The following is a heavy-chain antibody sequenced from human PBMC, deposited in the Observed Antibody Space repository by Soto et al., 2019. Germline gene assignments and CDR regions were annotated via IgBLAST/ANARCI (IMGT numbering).Heavy chain of an antibody. Sequence: PGGSLRLSCAASGFTFSSYSMDWVRQAPGQGLEWISYITTSSHTIYYADSVRGRFTISRDNAKNSLFLQKNSLRDEDTAVYYCGRPGIQVSQDVGGQGTTVTVSS. CDR1: GFTFSSYS. D-gene: IGHD5-18*01. CDR2: ITTSSHTI. CDR3: GRPGIQVSQDV. V-gene: IGHV3-48*02. J-gene: IGHJ6*02.